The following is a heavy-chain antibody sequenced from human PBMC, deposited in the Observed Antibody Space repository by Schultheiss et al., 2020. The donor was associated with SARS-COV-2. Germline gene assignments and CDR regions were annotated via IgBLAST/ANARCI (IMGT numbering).Heavy chain of an antibody. D-gene: IGHD2-2*01. CDR3: ARASCSSTSCYQFDP. J-gene: IGHJ5*02. CDR1: GGSFSGYY. CDR2: IYYSGST. V-gene: IGHV4-59*01. Sequence: SETLSLTCAVYGGSFSGYYWSWIRQPPGKGLEWIGYIYYSGSTNYNPSLKSRVTISVDTSKNQFSLKLSSVTAADTAVYYCARASCSSTSCYQFDPWGQGTLVTVSS.